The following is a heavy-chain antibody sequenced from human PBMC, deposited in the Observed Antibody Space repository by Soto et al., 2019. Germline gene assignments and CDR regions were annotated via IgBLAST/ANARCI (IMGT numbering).Heavy chain of an antibody. Sequence: SETLSLTCTVSGVSISNSSYYWGWIRRPPGKGLEWIGTIYYSGITYFNPSLKSRVTISVDTSKNQFSLKLTSVTAADTAVYYCARHGSNWGQGTLVTVSS. J-gene: IGHJ4*02. V-gene: IGHV4-39*01. CDR2: IYYSGIT. CDR1: GVSISNSSYY. CDR3: ARHGSN.